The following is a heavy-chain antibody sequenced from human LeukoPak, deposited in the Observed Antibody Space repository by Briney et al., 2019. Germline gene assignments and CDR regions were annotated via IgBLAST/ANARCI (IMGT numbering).Heavy chain of an antibody. Sequence: ASVKVSCKASGYTFTSYDINWVRQATGQGLEWMGWMNPNSGNTGYAQKFQGRVTMTRNTSISTAYMELSSLRSEDTAVYYCARVASHLLSIAARPYWFDPWGQGTLVTVSS. D-gene: IGHD6-6*01. CDR3: ARVASHLLSIAARPYWFDP. J-gene: IGHJ5*02. V-gene: IGHV1-8*01. CDR2: MNPNSGNT. CDR1: GYTFTSYD.